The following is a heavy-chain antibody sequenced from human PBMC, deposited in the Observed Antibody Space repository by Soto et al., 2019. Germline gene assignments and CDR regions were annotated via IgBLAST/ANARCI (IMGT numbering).Heavy chain of an antibody. D-gene: IGHD3-9*01. Sequence: PGGSLRLSCAASGFTFSNAWMNWVRQAPGKGLEWVGRIKSKTDGGTTDYAAPVKGRFTISRDDSKNTLYLQMNSLKTEDTAVYYCTTDLRYFDWLLPTSRHDYWGQGTLVTVSS. CDR1: GFTFSNAW. CDR3: TTDLRYFDWLLPTSRHDY. CDR2: IKSKTDGGTT. J-gene: IGHJ4*02. V-gene: IGHV3-15*07.